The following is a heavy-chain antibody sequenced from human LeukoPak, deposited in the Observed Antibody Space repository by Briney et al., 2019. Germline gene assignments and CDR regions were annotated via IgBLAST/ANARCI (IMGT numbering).Heavy chain of an antibody. CDR3: ARESAIVWVPFDS. D-gene: IGHD3-16*01. CDR2: INSDGSST. CDR1: GFSFTSYW. Sequence: PGGSLRLSCAASGFSFTSYWMHWVRQAPGKGLVWVSRINSDGSSTTYADSVKGRFTISRDNAKNTLYLQMNTLRGEDTAVYDCARESAIVWVPFDSWGQGTLVTVSS. V-gene: IGHV3-74*01. J-gene: IGHJ4*02.